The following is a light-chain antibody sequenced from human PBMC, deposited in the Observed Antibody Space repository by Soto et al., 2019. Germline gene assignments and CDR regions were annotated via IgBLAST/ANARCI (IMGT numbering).Light chain of an antibody. CDR1: SGHSSYA. J-gene: IGLJ3*02. Sequence: QSVLTQSPSASASLGASVKLTCTLSSGHSSYAIAWHQQQPEKGPRFLMKVNSDGSHSRGDGIPDRFSGSSSGAERYLTISSLQSEDEADYYCQTLGTGIRVFGGGTKVTVL. CDR2: VNSDGSH. CDR3: QTLGTGIRV. V-gene: IGLV4-69*01.